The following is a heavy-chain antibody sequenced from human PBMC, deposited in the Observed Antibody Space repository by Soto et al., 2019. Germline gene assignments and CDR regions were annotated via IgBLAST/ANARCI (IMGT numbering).Heavy chain of an antibody. CDR1: GFTFSSYA. Sequence: PGGSLRLSCAASGFTFSSYAMSWVRQAPGKGLEWVSAISGSGGSTYYADPVKGRFTISRDNSKNTLYLQMNSLRAEDTAVYYCAKDRVWGSYRTLDYWGQGTLVTVSS. CDR3: AKDRVWGSYRTLDY. D-gene: IGHD3-16*02. V-gene: IGHV3-23*01. J-gene: IGHJ4*02. CDR2: ISGSGGST.